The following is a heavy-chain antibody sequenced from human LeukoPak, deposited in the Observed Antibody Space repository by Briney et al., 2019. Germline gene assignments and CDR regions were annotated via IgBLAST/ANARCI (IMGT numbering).Heavy chain of an antibody. CDR1: GFTFSSSG. Sequence: GGSLRLSCAPSGFTFSSSGMHCVRQAPGKGLEWVAVKLNDGSQEKYADSVKGLFTISRGNSKNTLFLQMNSLRAEDTAVFYCARDDALGDNALDIWGQGTMVTVSS. CDR3: ARDDALGDNALDI. J-gene: IGHJ3*02. V-gene: IGHV3-33*01. D-gene: IGHD3-16*01. CDR2: KLNDGSQE.